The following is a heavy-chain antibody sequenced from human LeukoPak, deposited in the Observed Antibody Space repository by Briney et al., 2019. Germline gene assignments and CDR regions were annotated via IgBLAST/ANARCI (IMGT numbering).Heavy chain of an antibody. CDR2: IKQDGSEK. J-gene: IGHJ5*02. D-gene: IGHD3-22*01. CDR1: GFTFSSYW. CDR3: AKGSSGYFADL. V-gene: IGHV3-7*03. Sequence: GGSLRLSCAASGFTFSSYWMSWVRQAPGKGLEWVANIKQDGSEKYYVDSVKGRFTISRDNSKNTLFLQMNSLRAEDTALYYCAKGSSGYFADLWGQGTLVTVSS.